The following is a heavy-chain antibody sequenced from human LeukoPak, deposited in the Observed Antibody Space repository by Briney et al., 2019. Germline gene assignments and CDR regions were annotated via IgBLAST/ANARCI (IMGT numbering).Heavy chain of an antibody. D-gene: IGHD2-15*01. CDR1: GFPFSSYA. CDR3: VRGYSSGPYGMDV. Sequence: PGGSLRLSCSASGFPFSSYAMHWVRQAPGKRLDYVSAISDSGGSTYYADSVKGRFTISRDNSKNTLYLQMSSLRAEDTAVYFCVRGYSSGPYGMDVWGQGTTVTVSS. CDR2: ISDSGGST. V-gene: IGHV3-64D*09. J-gene: IGHJ6*02.